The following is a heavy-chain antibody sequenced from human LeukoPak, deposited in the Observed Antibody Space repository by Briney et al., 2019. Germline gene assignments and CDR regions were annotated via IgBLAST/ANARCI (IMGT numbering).Heavy chain of an antibody. J-gene: IGHJ5*02. CDR3: AKGGCSSTTCYLANP. CDR2: ISYDGTIR. CDR1: GLTFSSYG. Sequence: XRSLTLSCAASGLTFSSYGMHWVRQAPGKGLEWVAVISYDGTIRNYADSVKGRFTISRDNSKNTLYLQMNSLTAEDTAQYYCAKGGCSSTTCYLANPWGQGTLVTVSS. V-gene: IGHV3-30*18. D-gene: IGHD2-2*01.